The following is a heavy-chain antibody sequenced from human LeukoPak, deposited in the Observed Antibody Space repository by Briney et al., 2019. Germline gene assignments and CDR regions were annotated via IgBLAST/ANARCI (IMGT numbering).Heavy chain of an antibody. CDR3: ARGRGGSSPLRFDP. V-gene: IGHV4-59*01. D-gene: IGHD3-10*01. Sequence: SETLSLTCTVSGGSISSYYWSWIRQPPGKGLEWIGYIYYSGSTNYNPSLKSRVTISVDTSKNQFSLKLSSVTAADTAVYYCARGRGGSSPLRFDPWGQGTLVTVSS. CDR1: GGSISSYY. J-gene: IGHJ5*02. CDR2: IYYSGST.